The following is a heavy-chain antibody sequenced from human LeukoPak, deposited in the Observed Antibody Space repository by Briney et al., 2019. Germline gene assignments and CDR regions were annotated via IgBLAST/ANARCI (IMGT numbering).Heavy chain of an antibody. V-gene: IGHV4-31*02. CDR2: TYYSGST. J-gene: IGHJ4*02. Sequence: WIGYTYYSGSTYYNPSLKSRVTISVDTSKNQFSLKLSSVTAADTAVYYCARDFSGWYNYWGQGTLVTVSS. D-gene: IGHD6-19*01. CDR3: ARDFSGWYNY.